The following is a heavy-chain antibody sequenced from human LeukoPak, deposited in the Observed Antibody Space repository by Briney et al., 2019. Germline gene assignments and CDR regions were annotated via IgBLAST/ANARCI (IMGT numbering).Heavy chain of an antibody. D-gene: IGHD3-22*01. CDR1: GYTFTGYY. CDR2: INPNSGGT. CDR3: VRALRSASRGYPS. J-gene: IGHJ5*02. Sequence: ASVKVSCKASGYTFTGYYMHWVRQAPGQGLEWMGRINPNSGGTNYAQKFQGRVTMCRDTSLSTAYMWLSRLRSDDTPAYYCVRALRSASRGYPSWGQGNLVTVSS. V-gene: IGHV1-2*06.